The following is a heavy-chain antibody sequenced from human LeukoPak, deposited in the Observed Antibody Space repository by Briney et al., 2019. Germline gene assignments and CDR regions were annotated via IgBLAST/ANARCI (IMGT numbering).Heavy chain of an antibody. CDR2: IKSKTDGGTT. CDR3: TTGYGDYGLDY. V-gene: IGHV3-15*01. J-gene: IGHJ4*02. D-gene: IGHD4-17*01. Sequence: GGSLRLSCAAFGFTFSSYAMHWVRQAPGKGLEWVGRIKSKTDGGTTDYAAPVKGRFTISRDDSKNTLYLQMNSLKTEDTAVYYCTTGYGDYGLDYWGQGTLVTVSS. CDR1: GFTFSSYA.